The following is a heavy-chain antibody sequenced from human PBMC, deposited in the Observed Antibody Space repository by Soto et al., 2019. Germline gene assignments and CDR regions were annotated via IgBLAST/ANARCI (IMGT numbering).Heavy chain of an antibody. CDR2: IYYSGST. V-gene: IGHV4-30-4*01. Sequence: SETLSLTCTVSGGSISSGDYYWSWIRQPPGKGLEWIGYIYYSGSTYYNPSLKSRVTISVDTSKNQSSLKLSSVTAADTAVYYCARDLRRADSSGYYFTNYYYYGMDVWGQGTTVTVSS. CDR3: ARDLRRADSSGYYFTNYYYYGMDV. J-gene: IGHJ6*02. D-gene: IGHD3-22*01. CDR1: GGSISSGDYY.